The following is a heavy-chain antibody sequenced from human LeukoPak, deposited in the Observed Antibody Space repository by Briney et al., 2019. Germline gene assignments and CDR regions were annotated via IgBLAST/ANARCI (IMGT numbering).Heavy chain of an antibody. CDR1: GGSVSSGSYY. CDR3: AREGRELDP. Sequence: PSETLSLTCTVSGGSVSSGSYYWSWIRQPLGKGLEWIGYIYDSGSTNYNPSLKSRVTISVDTSKNQFSLKPSSVTAADTAVYYCAREGRELDPWGQGTLVTVSS. V-gene: IGHV4-61*01. CDR2: IYDSGST. J-gene: IGHJ5*02. D-gene: IGHD1-1*01.